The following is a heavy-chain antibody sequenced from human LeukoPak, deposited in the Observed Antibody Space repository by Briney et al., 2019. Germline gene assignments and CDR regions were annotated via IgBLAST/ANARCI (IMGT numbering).Heavy chain of an antibody. CDR2: IYYSGST. CDR1: GGSISSYY. Sequence: SETLSLTCTVSGGSISSYYWSWIRQPPGKGLEWIGYIYYSGSTNYNPSLKSRVTISVDTSKNQFSLKLSSVTAADTAVYYCARSTGDLPGYYYGMDVWGQGTTVTVSS. CDR3: ARSTGDLPGYYYGMDV. D-gene: IGHD7-27*01. J-gene: IGHJ6*02. V-gene: IGHV4-59*01.